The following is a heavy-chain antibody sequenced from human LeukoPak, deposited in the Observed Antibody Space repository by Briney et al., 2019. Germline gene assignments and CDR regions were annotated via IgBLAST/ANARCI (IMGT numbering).Heavy chain of an antibody. J-gene: IGHJ4*02. D-gene: IGHD1-26*01. CDR2: ISYDGSNK. Sequence: GGSLRLSCAASGFTFSSYGMHWVRQAPGKGLERVAVISYDGSNKYYADSVKGRFTISRDNSKNTLYLQMNSLRAEDTAVYYCAKDWIVGATGHWGQGTLVTVSS. CDR3: AKDWIVGATGH. CDR1: GFTFSSYG. V-gene: IGHV3-30*18.